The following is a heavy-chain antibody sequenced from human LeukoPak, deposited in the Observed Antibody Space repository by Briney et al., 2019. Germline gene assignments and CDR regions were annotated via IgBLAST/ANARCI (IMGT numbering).Heavy chain of an antibody. Sequence: SETLSLTCTVSGGSISSYFWSWIRQPAGKGLEWIGRIYTIGSTNYNPSLKSRVTMSVDTSKNQFSLKLSSVTAADTAVYYCARSSPLYYYDSSGYYYNYFDYWGQGTLVTVSS. D-gene: IGHD3-22*01. V-gene: IGHV4-4*07. CDR2: IYTIGST. CDR1: GGSISSYF. CDR3: ARSSPLYYYDSSGYYYNYFDY. J-gene: IGHJ4*02.